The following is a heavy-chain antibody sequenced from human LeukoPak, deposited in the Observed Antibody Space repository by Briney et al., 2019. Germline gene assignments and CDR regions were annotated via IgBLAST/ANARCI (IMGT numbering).Heavy chain of an antibody. D-gene: IGHD3-3*01. CDR2: IYYSGST. J-gene: IGHJ4*02. CDR3: AREKPRITIFGVDTRGYFDY. CDR1: GGSISSYY. Sequence: PSETLSLTCTVSGGSISSYYWSWIRQPPGKGLEWIGYIYYSGSTYYNPSLKSRVTISVDRSKNQFSLKLSSVTAADTAVYYCAREKPRITIFGVDTRGYFDYWGQGTLVTVSS. V-gene: IGHV4-59*12.